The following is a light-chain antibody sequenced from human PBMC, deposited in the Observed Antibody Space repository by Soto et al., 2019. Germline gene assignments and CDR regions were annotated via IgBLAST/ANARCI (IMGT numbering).Light chain of an antibody. Sequence: EFVLTQSPGTLSLSPGDRATLSCGASQSVTSKLAWYQQKPGQAPRLLVYGASNRATGIPDRFSGSGSGTDFTLTISRLEPEDFAVYYCQQHGSSPITFGQGTRPEIK. CDR1: QSVTSK. CDR2: GAS. V-gene: IGKV3-20*01. CDR3: QQHGSSPIT. J-gene: IGKJ5*01.